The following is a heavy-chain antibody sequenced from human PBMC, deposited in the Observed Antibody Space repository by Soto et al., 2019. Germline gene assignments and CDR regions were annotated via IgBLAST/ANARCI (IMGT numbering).Heavy chain of an antibody. V-gene: IGHV4-61*08. CDR1: VDSVTSGGYH. J-gene: IGHJ4*02. CDR3: ARDVLAT. CDR2: MYYTGTT. Sequence: PSETLSLTCSFSVDSVTSGGYHWNWIRQSPWKGLEWIGYMYYTGTTNYNPSLRSRVSISIDTSKNQFSLKLTSVTAADTAIYSCARDVLATWGKGTKVTASS.